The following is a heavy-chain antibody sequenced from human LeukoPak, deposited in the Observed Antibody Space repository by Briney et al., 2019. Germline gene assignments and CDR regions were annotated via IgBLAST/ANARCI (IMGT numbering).Heavy chain of an antibody. Sequence: GASVKLSCKAFGYTFTGYWMHWVRQAPGQGPEWMGVISPSGGSTIYAQKFKGRVTLTRDMSTSTDYLELSSLRSEDTAFYYCARAPLTRYWYESSFDHDTFYYYMDVWGKGTTVTVSS. D-gene: IGHD3-22*01. CDR3: ARAPLTRYWYESSFDHDTFYYYMDV. J-gene: IGHJ6*03. CDR1: GYTFTGYW. CDR2: ISPSGGST. V-gene: IGHV1-46*01.